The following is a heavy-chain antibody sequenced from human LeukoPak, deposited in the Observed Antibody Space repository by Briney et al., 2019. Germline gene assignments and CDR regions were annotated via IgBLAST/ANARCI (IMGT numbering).Heavy chain of an antibody. D-gene: IGHD6-13*01. CDR1: GYTFTSNY. Sequence: ASVKVSCKASGYTFTSNYMHWVRQARGQGLEWMGIINPSGGSTSYAQKFQGRVTMTRDMSTSTVYMELSSLRSEDTAVYYCARVTWLSAAGTEGNFDYWGQGTLVTVSS. J-gene: IGHJ4*02. V-gene: IGHV1-46*01. CDR2: INPSGGST. CDR3: ARVTWLSAAGTEGNFDY.